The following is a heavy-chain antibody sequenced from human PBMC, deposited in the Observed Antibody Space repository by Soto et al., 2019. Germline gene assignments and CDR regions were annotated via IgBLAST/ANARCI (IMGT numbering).Heavy chain of an antibody. J-gene: IGHJ1*01. Sequence: GSLRLSCAASGFTFSSHAMSWDRQAPGKGLECVSAISGSGGSTYYADSVKGRFTIYRDNSKNTLYLQMNSLRAEDTVVYFCAKDLKNKLVQYFQHWGKGTLVSVSS. D-gene: IGHD6-13*01. V-gene: IGHV3-23*01. CDR2: ISGSGGST. CDR3: AKDLKNKLVQYFQH. CDR1: GFTFSSHA.